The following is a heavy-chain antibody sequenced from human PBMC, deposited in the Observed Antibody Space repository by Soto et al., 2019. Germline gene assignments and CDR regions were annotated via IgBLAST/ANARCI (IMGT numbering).Heavy chain of an antibody. CDR3: ATRSPAFDF. V-gene: IGHV1-18*01. J-gene: IGHJ4*02. CDR2: ISTSKGDT. CDR1: GYTFTSYG. Sequence: QVQMVQPGPEVKKPGASVKVSCKTSGYTFTSYGVAWVRQAPGQGLEWMGWISTSKGDTTYAQKFQGRVTMTTDTPTSTAYMELRSLRSDDTAVYYCATRSPAFDFWGQGTLVTVSS.